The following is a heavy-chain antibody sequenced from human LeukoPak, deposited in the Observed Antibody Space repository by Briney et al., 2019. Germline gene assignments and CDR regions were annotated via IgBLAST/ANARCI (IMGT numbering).Heavy chain of an antibody. V-gene: IGHV3-66*02. Sequence: PGGSLRLSCAASGLIVSSNYMSWVRQVPGKGLECISTIYSGDSTYYADSVKGRFTISRDNSKNTLYLQMNNLRAEDTAVYYCAREKAGTATLGNYWGQGTLVTVSS. CDR2: IYSGDST. D-gene: IGHD1-7*01. CDR3: AREKAGTATLGNY. J-gene: IGHJ4*02. CDR1: GLIVSSNY.